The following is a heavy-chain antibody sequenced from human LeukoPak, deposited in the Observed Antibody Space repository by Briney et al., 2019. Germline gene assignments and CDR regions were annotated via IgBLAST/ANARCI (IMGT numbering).Heavy chain of an antibody. Sequence: PSETLSLTCSVSGYSISSGYYWGWIRQPPGKGLEWTGSIDHSGSTYYNPSLKSRITISLDTSKNQFSLKLSSVTAADTAVYYCANSGTVYYYYYMDVWGKGTTVTVSS. D-gene: IGHD2-2*01. CDR2: IDHSGST. CDR1: GYSISSGYY. V-gene: IGHV4-38-2*01. CDR3: ANSGTVYYYYYMDV. J-gene: IGHJ6*03.